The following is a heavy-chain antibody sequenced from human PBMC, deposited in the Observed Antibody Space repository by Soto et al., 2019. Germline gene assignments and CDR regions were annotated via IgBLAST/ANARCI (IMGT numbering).Heavy chain of an antibody. Sequence: SETLSLTCIVSGGSITSYYWSLIRQPPGQGLEWIGYIYYSGSTNYTPSLKSRVTISVDTSKNQFSLKLSSVTAADTAVYYCARVDCSSTSCYESWFDPWGQGTLVTVSS. CDR2: IYYSGST. D-gene: IGHD2-2*01. V-gene: IGHV4-59*01. CDR3: ARVDCSSTSCYESWFDP. J-gene: IGHJ5*02. CDR1: GGSITSYY.